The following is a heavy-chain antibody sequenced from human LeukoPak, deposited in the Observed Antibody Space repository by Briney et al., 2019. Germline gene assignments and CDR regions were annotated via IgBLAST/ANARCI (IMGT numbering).Heavy chain of an antibody. CDR3: ARDWNYYDSSGYYSPFDY. CDR1: GFTFSSYG. CDR2: ISYDGSNK. V-gene: IGHV3-30*03. Sequence: GGSLRLSCAASGFTFSSYGMHWVRQAPGKGLEWVAVISYDGSNKYYADSVKGRFTISRDNSKNTLYLQMNSLRAEDTAVYYCARDWNYYDSSGYYSPFDYWGQGTLVTVSS. J-gene: IGHJ4*02. D-gene: IGHD3-22*01.